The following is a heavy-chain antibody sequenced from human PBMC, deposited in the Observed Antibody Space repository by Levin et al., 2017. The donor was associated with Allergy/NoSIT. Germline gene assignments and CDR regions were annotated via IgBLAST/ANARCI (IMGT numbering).Heavy chain of an antibody. Sequence: LSLTCAASGFTFSSYAMSWVRQAPGKGLEWVSAISGSGGSTYYADSVKGRFTISRDNSKNTLYLQMNSLRAEDTAVYYCAKAPSSGWYGVYYYGMDGWGQGTTVTVSS. CDR3: AKAPSSGWYGVYYYGMDG. D-gene: IGHD6-19*01. CDR2: ISGSGGST. CDR1: GFTFSSYA. V-gene: IGHV3-23*01. J-gene: IGHJ6*02.